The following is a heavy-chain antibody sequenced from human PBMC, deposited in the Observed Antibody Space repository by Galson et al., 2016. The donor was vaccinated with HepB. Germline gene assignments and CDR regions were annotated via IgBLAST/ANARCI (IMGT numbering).Heavy chain of an antibody. J-gene: IGHJ4*02. V-gene: IGHV3-30*04. D-gene: IGHD3-3*01. CDR2: ISYDANNK. CDR3: AKDRRFLDWFDY. Sequence: SLRLSCAGSGFTFRTYALHWVRQAPGKGLEWVAVISYDANNKNYVDSVKGRFTVSRDNSNSTLYLQMNNLRTEDAAVYYCAKDRRFLDWFDYWGQGTLVTVSS. CDR1: GFTFRTYA.